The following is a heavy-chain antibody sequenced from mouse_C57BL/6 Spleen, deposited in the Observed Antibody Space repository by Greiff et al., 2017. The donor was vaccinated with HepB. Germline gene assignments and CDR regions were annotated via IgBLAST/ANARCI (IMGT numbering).Heavy chain of an antibody. J-gene: IGHJ4*01. Sequence: VQLQQSGAELARPGASVKMSCKASGYTFTSYTMRWVKQRPGQGLEWIGYINPSSGYTKYNQKFKDKATLTADKSSSTAYMHLSSLTSEDSAVYYCARKRGTRSMDYWGQGTSVTVSS. CDR1: GYTFTSYT. CDR2: INPSSGYT. CDR3: ARKRGTRSMDY. V-gene: IGHV1-4*01.